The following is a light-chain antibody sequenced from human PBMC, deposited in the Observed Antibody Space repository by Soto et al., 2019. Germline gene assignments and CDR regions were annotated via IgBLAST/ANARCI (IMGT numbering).Light chain of an antibody. Sequence: QSVLTQSPSASASLGASVKLTCTLSSGHSSYAIAWHQQQPEKGPRYLMKLNSDGSHSKGDGIPDRFSGSRSGAERYLTISSLQSEDEADYYCQTWGTGIQWVFGGGTKLTVL. J-gene: IGLJ3*02. CDR3: QTWGTGIQWV. CDR2: LNSDGSH. V-gene: IGLV4-69*01. CDR1: SGHSSYA.